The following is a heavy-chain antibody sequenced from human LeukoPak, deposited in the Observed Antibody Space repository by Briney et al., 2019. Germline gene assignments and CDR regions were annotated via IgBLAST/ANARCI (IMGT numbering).Heavy chain of an antibody. CDR1: GGSISSGGYY. V-gene: IGHV4-30-2*01. D-gene: IGHD6-19*01. CDR2: IYHSGST. CDR3: ASVRGYSSGWYASGFDP. J-gene: IGHJ5*02. Sequence: SQTLSLTCTVSGGSISSGGYYWSWIRQPPGKGLVWIGYIYHSGSTNYNPSLKSRVTISLDTSKNQFSLKLSSVTAADTAVYYCASVRGYSSGWYASGFDPWGQGTLVTVSS.